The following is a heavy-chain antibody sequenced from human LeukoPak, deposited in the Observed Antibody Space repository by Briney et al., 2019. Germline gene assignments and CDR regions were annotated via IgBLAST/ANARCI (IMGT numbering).Heavy chain of an antibody. Sequence: PGGSLRLSCAASGFTFNIYSMNWVRQAPGKGLEWVSSTSSSSTYKHYADSVKGRVTISRDNAKNSLYLQMNSLRAEDTAVYYCARSNNARHYYKYYMDVWGKGATVTVSS. D-gene: IGHD1-1*01. J-gene: IGHJ6*03. V-gene: IGHV3-21*01. CDR3: ARSNNARHYYKYYMDV. CDR1: GFTFNIYS. CDR2: TSSSSTYK.